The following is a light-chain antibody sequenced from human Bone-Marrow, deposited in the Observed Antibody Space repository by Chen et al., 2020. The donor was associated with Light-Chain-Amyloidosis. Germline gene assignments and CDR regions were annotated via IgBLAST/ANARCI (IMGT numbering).Light chain of an antibody. CDR1: SSNIGKNY. Sequence: QSALTQPPSLSAAPGQNVTISCSGSSSNIGKNYVSWYQQLPGTAPKLLIYDSNKSPSGIPDRFSGTQSRTSAALGITGLQTGDEADYYCGAWDISLSGRVFGGGTRLTVL. V-gene: IGLV1-51*01. CDR3: GAWDISLSGRV. J-gene: IGLJ3*02. CDR2: DSN.